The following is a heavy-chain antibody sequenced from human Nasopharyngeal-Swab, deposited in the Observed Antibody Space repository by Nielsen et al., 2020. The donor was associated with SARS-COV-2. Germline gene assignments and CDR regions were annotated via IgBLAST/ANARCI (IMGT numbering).Heavy chain of an antibody. CDR2: TEIGGTT. CDR1: GFTFSSSA. J-gene: IGHJ4*02. V-gene: IGHV3-23*01. Sequence: GESLKISCAASGFTFSSSAISWVRQAPGKGLEWVSVTEIGGTTHYADSVKGRFSISRDSSTNTLYLQMNSLRVEDTAVYYCADPPFSEYWGQGTLVTVSS. CDR3: ADPPFSEY.